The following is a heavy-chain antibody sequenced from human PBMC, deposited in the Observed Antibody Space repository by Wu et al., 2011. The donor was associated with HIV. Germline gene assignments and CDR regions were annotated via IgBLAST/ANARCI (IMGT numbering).Heavy chain of an antibody. J-gene: IGHJ6*02. V-gene: IGHV1-69-2*01. CDR2: VDPEDGET. Sequence: EVQLLQSGAEVKKPGATVKISCKVSGYTFTDYYMHWVQQAPGKGLECMGLVDPEDGETIYAEKFQGRVTLTADKSTSTAYMELSSLRSEDTAVYFCARVPPPSTVTPNYFYTMDVWGQGTTVTVSS. CDR1: GYTFTDYY. D-gene: IGHD4-17*01. CDR3: ARVPPPSTVTPNYFYTMDV.